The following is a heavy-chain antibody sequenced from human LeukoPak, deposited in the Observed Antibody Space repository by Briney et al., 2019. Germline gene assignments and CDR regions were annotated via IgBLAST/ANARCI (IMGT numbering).Heavy chain of an antibody. J-gene: IGHJ5*02. V-gene: IGHV4-34*01. CDR1: GGSFSGYY. CDR3: ARMSYYGSGRGWFDP. Sequence: SETLSLTCAVYGGSFSGYYWSWIRQPPGKWLEWIGEINHSGSTNYNPSLKSRVTIPVDTSTNQFSLKLSSVTAADTAVYYCARMSYYGSGRGWFDPWGQGTLVTVSS. CDR2: INHSGST. D-gene: IGHD3-10*01.